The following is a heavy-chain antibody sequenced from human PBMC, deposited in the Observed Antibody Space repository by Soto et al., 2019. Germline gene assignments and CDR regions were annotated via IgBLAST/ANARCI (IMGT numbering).Heavy chain of an antibody. Sequence: GGSLRLACAASGFTVSSNYMSWVRQAPGKGLEWVSVIYSGGSTYYADSVKGRFTISRDNSKNTLYLQMNSLRAEDTAVYYCARADDSSGYYPFQYWGQGTLVTVSS. CDR1: GFTVSSNY. CDR3: ARADDSSGYYPFQY. D-gene: IGHD3-22*01. J-gene: IGHJ1*01. CDR2: IYSGGST. V-gene: IGHV3-53*01.